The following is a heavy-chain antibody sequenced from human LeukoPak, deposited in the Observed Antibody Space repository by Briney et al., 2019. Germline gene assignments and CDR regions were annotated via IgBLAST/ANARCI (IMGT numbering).Heavy chain of an antibody. J-gene: IGHJ6*02. CDR2: ISYDGSNK. CDR3: ARDRGSYDFWSGISGYYYGMDV. CDR1: GFTFSSYA. D-gene: IGHD3-3*01. Sequence: GGSLRLSCEASGFTFSSYAMHWVRKAPGRGLEWVAVISYDGSNKYYADSVKGRFTISRDNSKNTLYLQMNSLRAEDTAVYYCARDRGSYDFWSGISGYYYGMDVWGQGTTVTVSS. V-gene: IGHV3-30-3*01.